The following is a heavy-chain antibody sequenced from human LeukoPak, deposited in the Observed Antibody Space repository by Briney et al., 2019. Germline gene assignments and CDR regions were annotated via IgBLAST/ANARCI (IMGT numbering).Heavy chain of an antibody. CDR3: AKGPRFGGIIVRFDY. V-gene: IGHV3-23*01. CDR2: ISGRGNTG. Sequence: PGGSLRLSCAASGFTFSSYGMSWVRQAPGKGLEWISGISGRGNTGDYVDSVKGRFTISRDNSKNTMYLQMNSLRGDDTAVYYCAKGPRFGGIIVRFDYWGQGTLVTVSS. D-gene: IGHD3-16*02. J-gene: IGHJ4*02. CDR1: GFTFSSYG.